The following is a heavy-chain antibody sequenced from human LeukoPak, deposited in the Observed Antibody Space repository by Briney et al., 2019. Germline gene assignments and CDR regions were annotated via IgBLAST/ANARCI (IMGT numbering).Heavy chain of an antibody. CDR2: VYHSGDT. D-gene: IGHD2-2*01. CDR3: AMRQGFHCSSTSCYGGFDFDY. V-gene: IGHV4-4*02. CDR1: GGSFSGTNW. J-gene: IGHJ4*02. Sequence: PSETLSLTCGVSGGSFSGTNWWIWVRQPPGKGLEWIGEVYHSGDTNYNPSLKSRVTISVDKSKSQFSLSLRSVTAADTAVYYCAMRQGFHCSSTSCYGGFDFDYWGEGALITVSS.